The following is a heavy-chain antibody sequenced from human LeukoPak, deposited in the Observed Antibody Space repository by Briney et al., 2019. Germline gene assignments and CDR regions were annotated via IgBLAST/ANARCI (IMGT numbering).Heavy chain of an antibody. D-gene: IGHD5-12*01. J-gene: IGHJ4*02. V-gene: IGHV4-39*07. CDR2: IYYSGST. CDR3: ARRGYSGHDY. Sequence: SETLSLTCTVSGGSISSSSYYWGWIRQPPGKGLEWIGSIYYSGSTYYNPSLKSRVTISVDTSKNQFSLMLNSVTAADTAVYYCARRGYSGHDYWGQGTLVTVSS. CDR1: GGSISSSSYY.